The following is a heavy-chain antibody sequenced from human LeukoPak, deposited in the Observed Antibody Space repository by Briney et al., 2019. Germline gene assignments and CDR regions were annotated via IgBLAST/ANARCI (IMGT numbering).Heavy chain of an antibody. CDR2: ISAYNGNT. J-gene: IGHJ6*02. D-gene: IGHD3-3*01. V-gene: IGHV1-18*01. CDR1: GYTFTSYD. Sequence: ASVKVSCKASGYTFTSYDITWLRQAPGQGLEWMGWISAYNGNTNYAQKLQGRVTMTTDTSTSTAYMELRSLRSDDTAVYYCARNSDDFWSGYSSHNYYYYGMDVWGQGTTVTVSS. CDR3: ARNSDDFWSGYSSHNYYYYGMDV.